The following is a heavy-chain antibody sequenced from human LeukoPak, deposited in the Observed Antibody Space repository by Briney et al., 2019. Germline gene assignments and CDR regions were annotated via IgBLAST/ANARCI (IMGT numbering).Heavy chain of an antibody. CDR1: GYTFTSYG. CDR3: ARDLGIVVVVAATRRGLAY. CDR2: ISAYNGNT. J-gene: IGHJ4*02. D-gene: IGHD2-15*01. V-gene: IGHV1-18*01. Sequence: ASVKVSCKASGYTFTSYGISWVRQAPGQGLEWMGWISAYNGNTNYAQKLQGRVTMTTDTSTSTAYMELRSLRSDDTAVYYCARDLGIVVVVAATRRGLAYWGQGTLVTVSS.